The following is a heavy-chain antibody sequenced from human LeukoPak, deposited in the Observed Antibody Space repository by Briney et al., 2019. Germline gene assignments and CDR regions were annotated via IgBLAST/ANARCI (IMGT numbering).Heavy chain of an antibody. D-gene: IGHD6-19*01. J-gene: IGHJ4*02. Sequence: SETLSHTCTVSGGSISSSSYYWGWIRQPPGKGLEWIGSVYYSGSTYYNPSLKSRVAISVDTSKNQFSLKLSSVTAADTAVYYCARPYSSGWYGIDYWGQGTLVTVSS. CDR1: GGSISSSSYY. CDR3: ARPYSSGWYGIDY. CDR2: VYYSGST. V-gene: IGHV4-39*01.